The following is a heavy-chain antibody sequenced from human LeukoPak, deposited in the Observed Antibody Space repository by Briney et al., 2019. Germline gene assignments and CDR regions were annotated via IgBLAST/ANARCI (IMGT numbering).Heavy chain of an antibody. CDR3: AGRSERRYGSGSYSTFDY. CDR2: IIPILGIA. Sequence: ASVKVSCKASGGTFSSYAISWVRQAPGQGLEWMGRIIPILGIANYAQKFQGRVTITADKSTSTAYMELSSLRSEDTAVYYCAGRSERRYGSGSYSTFDYWGQGTLVTVSS. D-gene: IGHD3-10*01. V-gene: IGHV1-69*04. CDR1: GGTFSSYA. J-gene: IGHJ4*02.